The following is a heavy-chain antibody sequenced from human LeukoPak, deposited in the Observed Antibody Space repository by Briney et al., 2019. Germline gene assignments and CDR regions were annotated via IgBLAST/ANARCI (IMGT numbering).Heavy chain of an antibody. CDR3: AHSRAPTVDY. CDR2: IYWDDDK. D-gene: IGHD1-1*01. Sequence: SGPTLVKPTQTLTLTCTFSGFSLSTSGVRVGWIRQPPGKALEWLALIYWDDDKRCSPSLKSRLTITKDTSRNQVVLTMTNMDPVGTATYYCAHSRAPTVDYWGQGILVTVSS. CDR1: GFSLSTSGVR. V-gene: IGHV2-5*02. J-gene: IGHJ4*02.